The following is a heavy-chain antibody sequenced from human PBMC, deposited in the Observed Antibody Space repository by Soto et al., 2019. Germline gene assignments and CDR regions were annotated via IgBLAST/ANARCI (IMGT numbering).Heavy chain of an antibody. CDR2: ISTSGSNT. J-gene: IGHJ4*02. Sequence: QVQLVESGGGLVKPGGSLRLSCAASGFGFSDFYMTWIRQAPGKGLEWVSHISTSGSNTNYADSVKGRFTVSRDNANNALYLEMNNLRVEDTAVYFCARDRDTYGHGFFDYWGQGTLVTVSS. CDR3: ARDRDTYGHGFFDY. CDR1: GFGFSDFY. V-gene: IGHV3-11*05. D-gene: IGHD2-8*01.